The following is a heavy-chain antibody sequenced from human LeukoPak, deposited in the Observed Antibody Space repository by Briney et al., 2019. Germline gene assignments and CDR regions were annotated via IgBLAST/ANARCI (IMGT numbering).Heavy chain of an antibody. V-gene: IGHV4-30-4*08. Sequence: SETLSLTCTVSGGSISSGDYYWSWHRQPPGKGLEWIVYIYYSRSTYYNPSLKSRVTISVDTSKNQFSLKLSSVTAADTAVYYCARERVYCSGGSCYPYYGMDVWGQGTTVSVSS. J-gene: IGHJ6*02. D-gene: IGHD2-15*01. CDR2: IYYSRST. CDR1: GGSISSGDYY. CDR3: ARERVYCSGGSCYPYYGMDV.